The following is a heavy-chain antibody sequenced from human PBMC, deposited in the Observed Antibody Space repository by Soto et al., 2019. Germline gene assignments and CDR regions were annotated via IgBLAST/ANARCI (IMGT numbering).Heavy chain of an antibody. D-gene: IGHD2-2*01. CDR2: IDPSDSYT. CDR1: GYSFTSYW. J-gene: IGHJ4*02. V-gene: IGHV5-10-1*01. Sequence: EVQLVQSGAEVKKPGESLRISCKGSGYSFTSYWISWVRQMPGKGLEWMGRIDPSDSYTNYSPSFQGHVTISADKSISTAYLQWSSLKASDTAMYYCARHDPYCSSTSCYATTDYWGQGTLVTVSS. CDR3: ARHDPYCSSTSCYATTDY.